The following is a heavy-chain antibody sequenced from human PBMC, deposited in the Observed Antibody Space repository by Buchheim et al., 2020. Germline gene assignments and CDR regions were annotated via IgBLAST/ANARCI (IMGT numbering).Heavy chain of an antibody. D-gene: IGHD4-17*01. CDR1: GFTFSSYW. V-gene: IGHV3-74*01. Sequence: EVQPVESGGGLVQPGGSLRLSCAASGFTFSSYWMHWVRRAPGKGLVWVSRINSDGRYTNYADSVKGRFTVSRDNAKNTLYLQMDSLRAEDTAVYYCAGQLMTTVTTMDVWGQGTT. CDR2: INSDGRYT. J-gene: IGHJ6*02. CDR3: AGQLMTTVTTMDV.